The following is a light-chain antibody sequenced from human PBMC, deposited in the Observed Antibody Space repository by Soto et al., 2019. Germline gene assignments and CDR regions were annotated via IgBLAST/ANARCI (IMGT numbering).Light chain of an antibody. CDR1: SSNNGSNT. V-gene: IGLV1-44*01. J-gene: IGLJ1*01. CDR3: AAWDDSLNGRYV. Sequence: QSVLTQPPSASGTPGQRVTISCSGSSSNNGSNTVNWYQQLPGTAPKILIYSNNQRPSGVPDRFSGSKSGTSASLAISGLQSEDEADYYCAAWDDSLNGRYVFGTGTKVTVL. CDR2: SNN.